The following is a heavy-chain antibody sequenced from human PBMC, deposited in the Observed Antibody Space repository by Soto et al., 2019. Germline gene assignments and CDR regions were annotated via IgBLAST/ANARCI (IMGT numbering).Heavy chain of an antibody. CDR1: GYSFTSYW. CDR2: IYPGDSDT. CDR3: ARQPEDTAMAEEVGWFDP. V-gene: IGHV5-51*01. Sequence: GESLKISCKGSGYSFTSYWIGWVRQMPGKGLAWMGIIYPGDSDTRYSPSFQGQVTISADKSISTAYLQWSSLKASDTAMYYRARQPEDTAMAEEVGWFDPWGQGTLVTVSS. J-gene: IGHJ5*02. D-gene: IGHD5-18*01.